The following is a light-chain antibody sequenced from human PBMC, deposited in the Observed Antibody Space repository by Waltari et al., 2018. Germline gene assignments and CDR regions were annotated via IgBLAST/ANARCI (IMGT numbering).Light chain of an antibody. J-gene: IGLJ2*01. CDR2: GMN. V-gene: IGLV1-40*01. Sequence: QSVLTQPPSVSGTPGQRVTISCSGSTSNIGAGHDVHWYQHLPGTAPKLLIYGMNNRPSGFPDRFSGSKSGTSASLAITGLQADDEADYFCQSFDNMLSGGVVCGGGTRLAVL. CDR1: TSNIGAGHD. CDR3: QSFDNMLSGGVV.